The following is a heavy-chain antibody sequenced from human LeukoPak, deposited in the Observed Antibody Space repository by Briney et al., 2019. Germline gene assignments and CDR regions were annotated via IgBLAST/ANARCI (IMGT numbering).Heavy chain of an antibody. CDR3: ARALPLEQGYSSSWYGKRFDP. V-gene: IGHV4-34*01. J-gene: IGHJ5*02. CDR1: GGSFSGYY. CDR2: INHSGST. D-gene: IGHD6-13*01. Sequence: SETLSLTCAVYGGSFSGYYWSWIRQPPGKGLEWIGEINHSGSTNYSPSLKSRVTISVDTSKNQSSLKLSSVTAAATAVYYCARALPLEQGYSSSWYGKRFDPWGQGTLVTVSS.